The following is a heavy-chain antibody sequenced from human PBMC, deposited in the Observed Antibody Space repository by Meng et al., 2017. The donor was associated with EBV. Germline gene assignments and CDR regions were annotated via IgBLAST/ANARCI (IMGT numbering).Heavy chain of an antibody. CDR1: GFSLSTSGVG. D-gene: IGHD6-13*01. Sequence: QTTLEESGPTLVKPTQTLTLTCTFSGFSLSTSGVGVGWIRQPPGKALEWLALIYWDDDKRYSPSLKSRLTITKDTSKNQVVLTMTNMDPVDTATYYCAHRRDEYSSSWYGWFDPWGQGTLVT. V-gene: IGHV2-5*02. J-gene: IGHJ5*02. CDR2: IYWDDDK. CDR3: AHRRDEYSSSWYGWFDP.